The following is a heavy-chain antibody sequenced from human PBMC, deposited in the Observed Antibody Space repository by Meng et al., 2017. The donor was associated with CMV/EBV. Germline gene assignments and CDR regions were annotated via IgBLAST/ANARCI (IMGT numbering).Heavy chain of an antibody. CDR3: ARGRGFCSSTSCYSRYYYYYGMDV. J-gene: IGHJ6*02. V-gene: IGHV4-34*01. D-gene: IGHD2-2*01. CDR1: GGSFSGYY. Sequence: GPLRLSCAVYGGSFSGYYWSWIRQPPGKGLEWIGEINHSGSTNYNPSLKSRVTISVDTSKNQFSLKLSSVTAADTAVYYCARGRGFCSSTSCYSRYYYYYGMDVWGQGTTVTVSS. CDR2: INHSGST.